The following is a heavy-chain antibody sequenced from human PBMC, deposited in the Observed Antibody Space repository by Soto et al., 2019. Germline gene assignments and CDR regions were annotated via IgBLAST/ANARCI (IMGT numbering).Heavy chain of an antibody. CDR2: INSDGSST. V-gene: IGHV3-74*01. Sequence: EVQLVESGGGLVQPGGSLRLSCAASGFTFSSYWMHWVRQAPGKGLVWVSRINSDGSSTSYADSVKGRFTISRDNAKNTLYLQMNSLRAEDTAVYYCARDGSIEKAPTSDDAFDIWGQGTMVTVSS. D-gene: IGHD6-6*01. CDR1: GFTFSSYW. J-gene: IGHJ3*02. CDR3: ARDGSIEKAPTSDDAFDI.